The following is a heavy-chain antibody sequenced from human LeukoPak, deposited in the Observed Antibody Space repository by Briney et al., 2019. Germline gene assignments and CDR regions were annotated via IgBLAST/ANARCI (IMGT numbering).Heavy chain of an antibody. CDR1: GFTFSSYS. Sequence: GGSLRLSCAASGFTFSSYSMNWVRQAPGKGLEWVSSISSSSSYIYYADSVKGRFTISRDNAKNSLYLQMNSLRAEDTALYYCAKAKRAGVVRGVPNAFDIWGQGTMVTVSS. CDR3: AKAKRAGVVRGVPNAFDI. CDR2: ISSSSSYI. V-gene: IGHV3-21*04. J-gene: IGHJ3*02. D-gene: IGHD3-10*01.